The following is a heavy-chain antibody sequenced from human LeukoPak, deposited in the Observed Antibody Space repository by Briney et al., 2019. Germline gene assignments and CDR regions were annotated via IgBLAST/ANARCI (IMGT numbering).Heavy chain of an antibody. CDR3: SRGLDSSKLGY. CDR1: GASFSSGEQY. CDR2: IYPSGSL. V-gene: IGHV4-31*03. J-gene: IGHJ4*02. Sequence: SDTLSLTYTVSGASFSSGEQYWNWIRQSPGKGLEWIGSIYPSGSLYNDPSLESRVTISIAPSKNQFSLTLNSVTAADTAVYFCSRGLDSSKLGYWGQGTLVTVSS. D-gene: IGHD3-22*01.